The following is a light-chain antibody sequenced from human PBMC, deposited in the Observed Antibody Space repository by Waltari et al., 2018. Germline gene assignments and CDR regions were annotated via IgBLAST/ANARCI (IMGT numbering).Light chain of an antibody. CDR3: CSYAGSDSLV. V-gene: IGLV2-23*02. CDR2: EVS. CDR1: SSDVGKYNL. Sequence: QSVLTQPDSLSGSPGQSITISCTGTSSDVGKYNLVSWYLQHPGKAPKFMIYEVSKWPSGVSNRFSGSRSGNTAFFTISGLQAEDEGDYYCCSYAGSDSLVFGGGTKVTVL. J-gene: IGLJ3*02.